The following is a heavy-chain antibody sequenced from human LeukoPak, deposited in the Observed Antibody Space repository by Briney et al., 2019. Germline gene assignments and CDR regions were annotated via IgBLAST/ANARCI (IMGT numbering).Heavy chain of an antibody. CDR3: ARDTLRFLEWLPNYPDY. Sequence: ASVKVSCKASGYTFTGYYMHWVRQAPGQGLEWMGWINPNSGGTNYAQKFQGRVTMTRDTSISTAYMELSRLRSDDTAVYYCARDTLRFLEWLPNYPDYWGQGTLVTVSS. CDR2: INPNSGGT. CDR1: GYTFTGYY. J-gene: IGHJ4*02. D-gene: IGHD3-3*01. V-gene: IGHV1-2*02.